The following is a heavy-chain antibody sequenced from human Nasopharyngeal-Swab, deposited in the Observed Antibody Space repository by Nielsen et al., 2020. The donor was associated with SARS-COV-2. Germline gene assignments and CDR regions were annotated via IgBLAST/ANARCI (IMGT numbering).Heavy chain of an antibody. CDR3: ARAVYSSSWYYFDY. D-gene: IGHD6-13*01. CDR1: GYTFTGYY. V-gene: IGHV1-2*06. Sequence: ASVKVSCEASGYTFTGYYMHWVRQAPGQGLEWMGRINPNSGGTNYAQKFQGRVTMTRDTSISTAYMELSRLRSDDTAVYYCARAVYSSSWYYFDYWGQGTLVTVSS. J-gene: IGHJ4*02. CDR2: INPNSGGT.